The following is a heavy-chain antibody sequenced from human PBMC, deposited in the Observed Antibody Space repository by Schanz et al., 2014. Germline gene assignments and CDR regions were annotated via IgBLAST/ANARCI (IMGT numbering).Heavy chain of an antibody. CDR1: GFTVSSDH. CDR2: IYASGAT. D-gene: IGHD3-10*01. J-gene: IGHJ4*02. V-gene: IGHV3-66*01. Sequence: EVQLVESGGGFVQPGGSLGLSCVVSGFTVSSDHMSWVRQAPGKGLEWVSTIYASGATYYADSVKRRFTISRDISKNTLHLQETSLRADDTAIYYCARDENYYGSRNYYKSPYYFDYWGQGTLVTVSS. CDR3: ARDENYYGSRNYYKSPYYFDY.